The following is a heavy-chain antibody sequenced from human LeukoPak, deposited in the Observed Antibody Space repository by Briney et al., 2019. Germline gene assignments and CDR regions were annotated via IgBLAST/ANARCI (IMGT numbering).Heavy chain of an antibody. V-gene: IGHV3-23*01. D-gene: IGHD3-22*01. CDR3: AKHYYDSSGYYPYFDY. CDR1: GFTFDDYA. J-gene: IGHJ4*02. Sequence: PGGSLRLSCAASGFTFDDYAMHWVRQAPGKGLEWVSAISGSGGSTYYADSVKGRFTISRDNSKNTLYLQMNSLRAEDTAVYYCAKHYYDSSGYYPYFDYWGQGTLVTVSS. CDR2: ISGSGGST.